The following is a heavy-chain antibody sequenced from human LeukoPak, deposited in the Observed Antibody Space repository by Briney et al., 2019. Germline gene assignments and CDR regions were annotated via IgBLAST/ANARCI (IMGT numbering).Heavy chain of an antibody. D-gene: IGHD1-26*01. V-gene: IGHV3-9*03. Sequence: GRSLRLSCAASGFTFDEYAMRSVRHPPGEGLEWGSGISWRSYDIEYADSVKGRFTISRDSAKNSLYLQVNSLRAEDMALYFCAKGVGTSYHYHMDVWGKGTTVSVSS. CDR2: ISWRSYDI. J-gene: IGHJ6*03. CDR3: AKGVGTSYHYHMDV. CDR1: GFTFDEYA.